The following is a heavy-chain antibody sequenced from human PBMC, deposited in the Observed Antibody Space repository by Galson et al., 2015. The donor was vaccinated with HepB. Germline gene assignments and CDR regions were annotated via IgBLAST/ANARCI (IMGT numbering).Heavy chain of an antibody. CDR3: ARDRVPGYYKRYDHYGMGV. D-gene: IGHD3-9*01. Sequence: SLRLSCAASGFTFSDYSMNWVRQAPGKGLEWVSYISSGSSTVHYVDSVKGRFTISRDNAKNSLYLQMNSLRDEDTAVYYCARDRVPGYYKRYDHYGMGVGGQGATVTVSS. CDR1: GFTFSDYS. J-gene: IGHJ6*02. CDR2: ISSGSSTV. V-gene: IGHV3-48*02.